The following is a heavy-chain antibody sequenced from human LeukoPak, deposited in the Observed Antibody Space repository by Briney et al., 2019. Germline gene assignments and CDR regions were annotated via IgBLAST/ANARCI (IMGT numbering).Heavy chain of an antibody. CDR1: GFTFSNYW. J-gene: IGHJ4*02. Sequence: PGGSLRLSCAASGFTFSNYWMHWVRQAPGKGLVWVTRINTDGSTTSYADSVEGRFTISRDNAKNTLYLQMNSLRAEDTAAYYCARVSTGKYYFDSWGQGTLVTVSS. D-gene: IGHD2-8*02. V-gene: IGHV3-74*01. CDR2: INTDGSTT. CDR3: ARVSTGKYYFDS.